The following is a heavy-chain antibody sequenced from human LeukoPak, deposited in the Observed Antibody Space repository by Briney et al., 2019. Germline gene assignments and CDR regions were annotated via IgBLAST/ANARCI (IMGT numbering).Heavy chain of an antibody. CDR3: AELGITMIGGV. CDR1: GFTFSSYE. V-gene: IGHV3-48*03. CDR2: ISDTGSTI. D-gene: IGHD3-10*02. Sequence: SGGSLRLSCAASGFTFSSYELNWVRQAPGKGLERVSYISDTGSTIYYADSVEGRFTISRDNAKNSLYLQMNSLRAENTAVYYCAELGITMIGGVWGKGTTVTISS. J-gene: IGHJ6*04.